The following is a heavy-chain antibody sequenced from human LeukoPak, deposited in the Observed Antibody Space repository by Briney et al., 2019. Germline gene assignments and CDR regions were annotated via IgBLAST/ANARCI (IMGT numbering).Heavy chain of an antibody. J-gene: IGHJ4*02. D-gene: IGHD5-24*01. CDR1: GFRFSDYS. V-gene: IGHV3-21*05. CDR3: ARDYKYAFDN. Sequence: GGSLRLSCAASGFRFSDYSMNWVRQAPGKGLEWISYIGIDSGNTNYADSVKGRFTISGDKAKNSLYLQMNSLQVEDTAVYYCARDYKYAFDNWGQGTLVTVSS. CDR2: IGIDSGNT.